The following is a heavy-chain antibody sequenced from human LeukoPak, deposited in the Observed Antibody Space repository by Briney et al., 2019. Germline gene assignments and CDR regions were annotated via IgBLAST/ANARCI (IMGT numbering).Heavy chain of an antibody. CDR1: GYSISSGYY. CDR3: AGKGGISA. D-gene: IGHD1-1*01. CDR2: INHSGST. Sequence: SETLSLTCAVSGYSISSGYYWGWIRQPPGKGLEWIGEINHSGSTNYNPSLKSRVTISVDTSKNQFSLKLSSVTAADTAVYYCAGKGGISAWGQGTLVTASS. J-gene: IGHJ5*02. V-gene: IGHV4-38-2*01.